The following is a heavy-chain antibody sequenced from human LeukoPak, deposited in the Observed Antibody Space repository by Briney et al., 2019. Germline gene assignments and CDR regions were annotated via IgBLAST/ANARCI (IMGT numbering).Heavy chain of an antibody. CDR1: GGTFSSYA. J-gene: IGHJ4*02. D-gene: IGHD6-13*01. Sequence: GASVRVSCKASGGTFSSYAISWVRQAPGQGLEWMGGVIPIFGTANYAQKFQGRVTITADESTSTAYMELSSLRSEDTAVYYCARVNTRYSSSWYDYWGQGTLVTVSS. CDR2: VIPIFGTA. V-gene: IGHV1-69*13. CDR3: ARVNTRYSSSWYDY.